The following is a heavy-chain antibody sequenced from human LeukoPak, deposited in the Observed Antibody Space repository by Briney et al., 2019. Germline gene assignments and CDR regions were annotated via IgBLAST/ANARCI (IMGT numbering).Heavy chain of an antibody. V-gene: IGHV4-34*01. J-gene: IGHJ5*02. CDR1: GGSFSGYY. D-gene: IGHD6-13*01. Sequence: PSETLSLTCAVYGGSFSGYYWSWIRQPPGKGLEWIGEINHSGSTNYNPSLKSRVTIPVDTSKNQFSLKLSSVTAADTAVYYCARYKKSSSWARYNWFDPWGQGTLVTVSS. CDR3: ARYKKSSSWARYNWFDP. CDR2: INHSGST.